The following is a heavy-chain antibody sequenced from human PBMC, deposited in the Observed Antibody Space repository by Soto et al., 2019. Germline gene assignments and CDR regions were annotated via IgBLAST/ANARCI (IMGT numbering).Heavy chain of an antibody. CDR1: GFTFSSYS. D-gene: IGHD3-9*01. V-gene: IGHV3-21*01. J-gene: IGHJ6*02. CDR2: ISSSSSYI. Sequence: GRSLRLSCAASGFTFSSYSMNWVRQAPGKGLEWVSSISSSSSYIYYADSVKGRFTISRDNAKNSLYLQMNSLRAEDTAVYYCARDQGYFDWLYAPYYYYYGMDVWGQGTTVTVSS. CDR3: ARDQGYFDWLYAPYYYYYGMDV.